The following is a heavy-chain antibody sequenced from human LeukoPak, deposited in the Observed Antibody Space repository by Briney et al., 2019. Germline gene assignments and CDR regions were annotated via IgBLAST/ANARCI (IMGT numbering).Heavy chain of an antibody. J-gene: IGHJ1*01. Sequence: ASVKVSCKASGYTFTSYGISWVRQAPGQGLEWMGWISAYNGNTNYAQKLQGRVTMTTDTSTSTAYMELRSLRSDDTAVYYCARAARITMIVVAGSQSYFQHWGQGTLVTVSS. V-gene: IGHV1-18*01. D-gene: IGHD3-22*01. CDR2: ISAYNGNT. CDR3: ARAARITMIVVAGSQSYFQH. CDR1: GYTFTSYG.